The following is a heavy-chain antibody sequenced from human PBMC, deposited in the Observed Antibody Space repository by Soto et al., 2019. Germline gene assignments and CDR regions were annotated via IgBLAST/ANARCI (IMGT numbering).Heavy chain of an antibody. Sequence: QLQLQESGSGLVKPSQTLSLTCAVSGGSISSGGYSWSWIRQPPGKGLEWIGYIYHSGSTYYNPSLKSRVNISVDRYKNQFSLKLSSVTAADTAVYYCARAHGSGWGAFDIWGQGTMVTVSS. CDR3: ARAHGSGWGAFDI. V-gene: IGHV4-30-2*01. J-gene: IGHJ3*02. D-gene: IGHD3-10*01. CDR2: IYHSGST. CDR1: GGSISSGGYS.